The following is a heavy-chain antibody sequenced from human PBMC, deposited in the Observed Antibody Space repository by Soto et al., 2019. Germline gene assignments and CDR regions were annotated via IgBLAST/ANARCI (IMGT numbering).Heavy chain of an antibody. V-gene: IGHV4-31*03. CDR2: IYDSGST. J-gene: IGHJ4*02. CDR1: GGSISMSGYF. Sequence: PSETLSLTCTVSGGSISMSGYFLSWIRQHPGKGLEWIGYIYDSGSTYYNPSLKSRVSLSVDTSKNQFPLNLTSVTAADTAMYYCARSFRSYFDYWAKGTLVTVSS. CDR3: ARSFRSYFDY.